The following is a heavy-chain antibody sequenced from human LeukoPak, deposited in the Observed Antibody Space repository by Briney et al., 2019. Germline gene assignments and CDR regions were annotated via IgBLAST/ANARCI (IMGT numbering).Heavy chain of an antibody. D-gene: IGHD2/OR15-2a*01. Sequence: GGSLRLPCAASGFSFSSYSMKWVRQAPGKGLEWVSSISSSSNYIYYADSVKGRFTISRDNAKNSLYLQMNSLRAEDTAVYYCARVSILIVPYYAFDIWGQGTMVTVSS. CDR3: ARVSILIVPYYAFDI. J-gene: IGHJ3*02. CDR1: GFSFSSYS. CDR2: ISSSSNYI. V-gene: IGHV3-21*01.